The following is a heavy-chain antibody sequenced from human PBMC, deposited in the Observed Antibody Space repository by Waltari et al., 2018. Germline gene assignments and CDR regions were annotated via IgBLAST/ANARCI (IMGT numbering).Heavy chain of an antibody. V-gene: IGHV4-39*07. D-gene: IGHD5-12*01. Sequence: QLQLQESGPGLVKPSETLSLTCTVSGGSISSSSYYWGWIRQPPGKGLEWIGSIYYRGRTYYNPTLKRRVTISVDTSKNQFSLKLSSVTAADTAVYYCASKRWLQLGWGQGTLVTVSS. CDR3: ASKRWLQLG. CDR2: IYYRGRT. J-gene: IGHJ4*02. CDR1: GGSISSSSYY.